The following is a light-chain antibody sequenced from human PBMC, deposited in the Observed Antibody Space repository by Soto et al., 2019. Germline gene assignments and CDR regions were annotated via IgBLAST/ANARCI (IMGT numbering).Light chain of an antibody. V-gene: IGLV1-40*01. CDR1: RSNIGAGYD. CDR2: ANN. Sequence: QSVLTQPPSVSGAPGQRVTISCTGSRSNIGAGYDVHWYQQLPGTAPKLLIYANNSRPSGVPDRFSGSKSGTSASLAITGLQAEDEADYYCQSYDRGLSALFGGWTKLTVL. J-gene: IGLJ2*01. CDR3: QSYDRGLSAL.